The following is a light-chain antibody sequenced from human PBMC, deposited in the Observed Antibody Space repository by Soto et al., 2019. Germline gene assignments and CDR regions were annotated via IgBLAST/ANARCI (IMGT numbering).Light chain of an antibody. J-gene: IGKJ2*01. Sequence: DIQMTQSPSSLSASVGDSVTITCRASQSISSSLNWYQQKPGKAPRLLIYAASTLQSGVPSGFSGSGSGTDFALTISSLQPENFATYSCQQTFTTPHTFGQGTKLEIK. V-gene: IGKV1-39*01. CDR1: QSISSS. CDR3: QQTFTTPHT. CDR2: AAS.